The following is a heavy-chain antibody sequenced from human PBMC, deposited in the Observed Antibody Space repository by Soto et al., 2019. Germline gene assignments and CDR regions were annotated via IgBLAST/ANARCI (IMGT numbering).Heavy chain of an antibody. J-gene: IGHJ4*02. V-gene: IGHV4-59*12. CDR2: IYDNGIT. Sequence: QVVLQESGPGLVKPSETLSLTCSVSGRSITSYYWSWVRQPPGKGLEWIGYIYDNGITSQNPSLKSGDTMTADTSQNQVPLKRTSVPGADTAVYYCARTYDSNGYANEFDSWGQGILVTVAA. D-gene: IGHD3-22*01. CDR3: ARTYDSNGYANEFDS. CDR1: GRSITSYY.